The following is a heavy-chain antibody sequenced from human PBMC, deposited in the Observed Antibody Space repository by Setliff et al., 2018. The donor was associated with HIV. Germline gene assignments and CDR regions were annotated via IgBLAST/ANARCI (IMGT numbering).Heavy chain of an antibody. J-gene: IGHJ4*02. CDR2: INHSGST. D-gene: IGHD6-19*01. CDR1: GASISNHY. Sequence: PSETLSLTCGVSGASISNHYWSWVRQSPGKGLEWIGYINHSGSTNYNPSLKSRVTISVDTSKNQFSLKLSSVTAADTAVYYCAIRGSSGWYVGGYFDYWGQGTLVTVSS. V-gene: IGHV4-59*11. CDR3: AIRGSSGWYVGGYFDY.